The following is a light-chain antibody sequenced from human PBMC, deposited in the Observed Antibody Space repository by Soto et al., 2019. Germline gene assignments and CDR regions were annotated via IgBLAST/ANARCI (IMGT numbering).Light chain of an antibody. J-gene: IGKJ2*01. CDR1: QGSSTY. CDR2: AAS. Sequence: DIPMTQSPSSLYASVGDRVTITCRASQGSSTYLAGYQQKPGKVPKLLIYAASTLQSGLPSRFSGSGPGTESTLTICSLQPEDVAAYYCQKYKRASPYTLGQVTKLEIK. CDR3: QKYKRASPYT. V-gene: IGKV1-27*01.